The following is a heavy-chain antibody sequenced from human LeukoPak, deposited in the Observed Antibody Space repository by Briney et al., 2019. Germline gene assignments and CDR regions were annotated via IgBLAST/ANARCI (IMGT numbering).Heavy chain of an antibody. V-gene: IGHV4-39*07. CDR2: INHSGST. Sequence: SETLSLTCTVSGGSMSVTTDYWAWIRQTPGKGLEWIGEINHSGSTNYNPSLTSRVTISLDTSNNQFSLKLSSVTAADSAMYYCAREPGYCSGGSCYGGWFDPWGQGTLVTVSS. D-gene: IGHD2-15*01. J-gene: IGHJ5*02. CDR1: GGSMSVTTDY. CDR3: AREPGYCSGGSCYGGWFDP.